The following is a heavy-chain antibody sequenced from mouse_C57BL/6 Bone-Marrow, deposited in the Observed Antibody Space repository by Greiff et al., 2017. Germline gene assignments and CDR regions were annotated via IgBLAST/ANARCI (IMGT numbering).Heavy chain of an antibody. Sequence: EVQLQQSGAELVRPGASVKLSCTASGFNIKDDYMHWVKQRPEQGLEWIGWIDPENGDTEYASKFQGKATITADTSSNTACMQLSSLTSEDTAVYNCTTEAMDYWGQGTSVTVSS. CDR2: IDPENGDT. J-gene: IGHJ4*01. CDR3: TTEAMDY. CDR1: GFNIKDDY. V-gene: IGHV14-4*01.